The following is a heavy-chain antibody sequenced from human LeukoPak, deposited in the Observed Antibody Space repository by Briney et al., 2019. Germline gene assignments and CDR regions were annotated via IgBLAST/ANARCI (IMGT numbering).Heavy chain of an antibody. D-gene: IGHD6-25*01. J-gene: IGHJ3*02. CDR2: INHSGST. CDR3: ARYLSGNAFDI. CDR1: GGSFSGYY. Sequence: SETLSLTCAVYGGSFSGYYWSWIRQPPGKGLEWIGEINHSGSTNYNPSLKSRVTISVDTSKNQFSLNLSSVTAADTAIYYCARYLSGNAFDIWGQGTMVTVSS. V-gene: IGHV4-34*01.